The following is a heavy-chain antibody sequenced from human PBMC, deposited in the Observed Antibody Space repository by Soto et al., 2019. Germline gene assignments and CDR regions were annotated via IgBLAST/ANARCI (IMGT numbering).Heavy chain of an antibody. CDR1: GFTFSTYE. V-gene: IGHV3-48*03. D-gene: IGHD2-2*01. CDR3: VRRYCSSASCTFDF. J-gene: IGHJ4*02. Sequence: GGSLRLSCTAYGFTFSTYEMNWVRQAPGKGLEWVSYISSSGTTMYYADSVKGRFSISRDNAKSSLFLQMNSLRAEDTAVYYCVRRYCSSASCTFDFWGQGALVTVSS. CDR2: ISSSGTTM.